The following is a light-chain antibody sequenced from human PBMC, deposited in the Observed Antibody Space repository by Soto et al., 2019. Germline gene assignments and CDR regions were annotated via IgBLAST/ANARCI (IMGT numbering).Light chain of an antibody. V-gene: IGLV2-14*01. CDR3: TSSTTCSLYV. Sequence: QSALTPPASVSGSPGQSITISCTGTSSDVGGSAYVSWYQQFPGNVPRLLIYKVTTRPSGVSYRFSGSRSGNTASLTISGLQAEDEADYFCTSSTTCSLYVFGTRTKSTAL. J-gene: IGLJ1*01. CDR2: KVT. CDR1: SSDVGGSAY.